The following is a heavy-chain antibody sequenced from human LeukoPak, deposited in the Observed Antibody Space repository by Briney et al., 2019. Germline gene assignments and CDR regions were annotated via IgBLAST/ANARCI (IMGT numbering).Heavy chain of an antibody. CDR3: ARAGGGWSFDY. D-gene: IGHD6-19*01. Sequence: SETLSLTCTVSGGSFRSYYWTWIRQPPGKGLEWIAYIYYSGSTNYNPSLKSRVTISIDTSKNQFSLKLSSVTAADTAVYYCARAGGGWSFDYWGQGTLVTVSS. CDR1: GGSFRSYY. V-gene: IGHV4-59*01. CDR2: IYYSGST. J-gene: IGHJ4*02.